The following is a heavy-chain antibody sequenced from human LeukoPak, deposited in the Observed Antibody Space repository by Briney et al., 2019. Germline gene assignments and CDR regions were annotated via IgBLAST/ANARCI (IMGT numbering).Heavy chain of an antibody. J-gene: IGHJ5*02. CDR2: IYYSGST. CDR3: ARHVVGSSPTPFDP. Sequence: PSETLSLTCTVSGGSISSSSYYWGWLRQPPGKGLEWIGSIYYSGSTYYNPSLKSRVTISVDTSKNQFSLKLSSVTAADTAVYYCARHVVGSSPTPFDPWGQGTLVTVSS. CDR1: GGSISSSSYY. V-gene: IGHV4-39*01. D-gene: IGHD6-6*01.